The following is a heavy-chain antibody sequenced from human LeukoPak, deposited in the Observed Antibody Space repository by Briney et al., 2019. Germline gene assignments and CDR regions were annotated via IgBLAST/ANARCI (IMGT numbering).Heavy chain of an antibody. J-gene: IGHJ5*02. CDR1: GFTFSSYW. D-gene: IGHD3-22*01. Sequence: GGSLRLSFAASGFTFSSYWMSWVRQAPGKGLEWVANIKQDGSEKYYVDSVKGRFTISRDNAKNSLYLQMNSLRAEDTAVYYCAREFVSKGAYYYDSRGTNWFDPWGQGTLVTVSS. V-gene: IGHV3-7*01. CDR2: IKQDGSEK. CDR3: AREFVSKGAYYYDSRGTNWFDP.